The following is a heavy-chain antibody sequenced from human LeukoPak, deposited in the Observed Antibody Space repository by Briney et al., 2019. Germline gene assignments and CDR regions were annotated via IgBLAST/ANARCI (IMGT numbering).Heavy chain of an antibody. Sequence: GESLKISCKGSGYSFTSYWISWVRQMPGKGLEWMGIIYPGDSDTRYSPSFQGQVTISADKSISTAYLQWSSLKASGTAMYYCARSPDYYDSSGPDYWGQGTLVAVSS. CDR1: GYSFTSYW. D-gene: IGHD3-22*01. J-gene: IGHJ4*02. CDR2: IYPGDSDT. CDR3: ARSPDYYDSSGPDY. V-gene: IGHV5-51*01.